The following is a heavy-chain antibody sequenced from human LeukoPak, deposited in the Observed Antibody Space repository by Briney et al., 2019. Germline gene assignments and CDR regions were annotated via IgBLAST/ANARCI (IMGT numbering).Heavy chain of an antibody. CDR2: INPNSRGT. D-gene: IGHD6-19*01. Sequence: ASVKVSCKAPGYSFTDYYMHWVRPAPGQGLEWMGWINPNSRGTNYAQKFQGRVTMTRDTSISTAYMEVSRLRSDDTAVYYCARGAVAEQSEYFQYWGQGTLVTVSS. J-gene: IGHJ1*01. CDR1: GYSFTDYY. CDR3: ARGAVAEQSEYFQY. V-gene: IGHV1-2*02.